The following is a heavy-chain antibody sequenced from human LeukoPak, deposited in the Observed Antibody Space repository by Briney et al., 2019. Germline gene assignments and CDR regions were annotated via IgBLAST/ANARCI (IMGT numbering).Heavy chain of an antibody. V-gene: IGHV3-64D*09. CDR3: VKISSSWYDY. Sequence: GGSLRLSYSASGFTFSSYAMHWVRQAPGKGLEYVSAISSNGGSTYYADSVKGRFTISRDNSKNTLYLQMSSLRAEDTAVYYCVKISSSWYDYWGQGTLVTVSS. CDR1: GFTFSSYA. D-gene: IGHD6-13*01. CDR2: ISSNGGST. J-gene: IGHJ4*02.